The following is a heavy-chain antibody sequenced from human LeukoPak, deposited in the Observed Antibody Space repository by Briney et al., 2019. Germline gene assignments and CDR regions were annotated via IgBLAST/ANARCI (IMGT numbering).Heavy chain of an antibody. J-gene: IGHJ6*03. CDR2: INPNSGGT. CDR3: ARGPVSSWYVNYYYYYMDV. V-gene: IGHV1-2*02. Sequence: ASVKVSCKASGYTFTGYYMHWVRQAPGQGLEWMGWINPNSGGTNYAQKFQGRVTMTRDTSISTAYMELSRLRSDDTAVYYCARGPVSSWYVNYYYYYMDVWGKGTTVTVSS. CDR1: GYTFTGYY. D-gene: IGHD6-13*01.